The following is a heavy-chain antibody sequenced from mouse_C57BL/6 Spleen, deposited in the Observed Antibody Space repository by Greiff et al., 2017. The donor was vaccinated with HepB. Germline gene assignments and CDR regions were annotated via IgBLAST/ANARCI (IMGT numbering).Heavy chain of an antibody. Sequence: EVNVVESEGGLVQPGSSMKLSCTASGFTFSDYYMAWVRQVPEKGLEWVANINYDGSSTYYLDSLKSRFIISRDNAKNILYLQMSSLKSEDTATYYCARAKFSYYYGSSLDYWGQGTTLTVSS. V-gene: IGHV5-16*01. J-gene: IGHJ2*01. D-gene: IGHD1-1*01. CDR1: GFTFSDYY. CDR3: ARAKFSYYYGSSLDY. CDR2: INYDGSST.